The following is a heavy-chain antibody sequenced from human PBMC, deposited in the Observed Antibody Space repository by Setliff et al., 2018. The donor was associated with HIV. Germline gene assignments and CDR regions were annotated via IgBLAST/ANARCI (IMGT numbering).Heavy chain of an antibody. CDR2: VTNDGGQ. CDR1: GFNFSPHG. D-gene: IGHD3-22*01. J-gene: IGHJ4*02. CDR3: SRVGTLIDNPWDLFDF. Sequence: PGGSLRLSCATSGFNFSPHGMHWVRQAPGKGLEWVAVVTNDGGQYYAEPVKGRFTVSRDNSKSTLYLQMNSLRTEDTAVYYCSRVGTLIDNPWDLFDFWGQGTLVTVS. V-gene: IGHV3-30*04.